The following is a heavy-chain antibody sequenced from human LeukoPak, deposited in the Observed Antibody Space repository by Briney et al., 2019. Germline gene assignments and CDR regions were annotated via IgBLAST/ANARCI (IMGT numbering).Heavy chain of an antibody. V-gene: IGHV1-2*02. Sequence: ASVKVSCKASGYTFTGYYMHWVRQAPGQGLEWMGWINPNSGGTNYAQKFQGRVTMTRDTSISTAYMELSRLRSDDTAVYYCARSRRFGGANSHLDYWGQGTLVTVSS. CDR1: GYTFTGYY. CDR2: INPNSGGT. D-gene: IGHD3-16*01. CDR3: ARSRRFGGANSHLDY. J-gene: IGHJ4*02.